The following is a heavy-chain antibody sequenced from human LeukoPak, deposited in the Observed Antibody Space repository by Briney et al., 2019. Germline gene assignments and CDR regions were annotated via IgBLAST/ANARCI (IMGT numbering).Heavy chain of an antibody. D-gene: IGHD4-17*01. V-gene: IGHV4-30-4*02. CDR1: GGSISSGDYY. CDR3: ARGGVDGDHLDY. J-gene: IGHJ4*02. Sequence: SETLSLTCTVSGGSISSGDYYWSWIRQPPGKGLGWIGYIYYSGSTYYNPSLKSRVTISVDTSKNQFSLKLSSVTAADTAVYYCARGGVDGDHLDYWGQGTLVTVSS. CDR2: IYYSGST.